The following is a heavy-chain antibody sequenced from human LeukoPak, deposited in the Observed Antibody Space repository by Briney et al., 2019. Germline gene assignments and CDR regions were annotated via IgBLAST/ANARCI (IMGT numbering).Heavy chain of an antibody. Sequence: SETLSLTCTVSGGSISTGTYYWSWIRQPAGKGLEWSGRIYTSGSTNYNPSLKSRVTISVDTSKNQFSLKLSSVTAADTAVYYCARWASGWGANFDYWGQGTLVTVSS. D-gene: IGHD6-19*01. J-gene: IGHJ4*02. CDR1: GGSISTGTYY. CDR3: ARWASGWGANFDY. CDR2: IYTSGST. V-gene: IGHV4-61*02.